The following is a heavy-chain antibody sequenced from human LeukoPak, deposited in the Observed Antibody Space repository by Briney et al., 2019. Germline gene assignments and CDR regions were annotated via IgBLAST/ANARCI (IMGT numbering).Heavy chain of an antibody. Sequence: EASVKVSCKASGGTFSSYAISWVRQAPGQGLEWMGGIIPIFGTANYAQKFQGRVTITVDESTSTAYMELSSLRSEDTAVYYCARARLSSGYATVIDYWGQGTLVTVSS. J-gene: IGHJ4*02. D-gene: IGHD3-22*01. V-gene: IGHV1-69*13. CDR1: GGTFSSYA. CDR2: IIPIFGTA. CDR3: ARARLSSGYATVIDY.